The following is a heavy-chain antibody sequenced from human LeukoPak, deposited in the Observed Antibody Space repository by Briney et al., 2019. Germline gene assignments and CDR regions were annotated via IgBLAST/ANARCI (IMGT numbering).Heavy chain of an antibody. CDR1: GGSFRGYY. CDR2: INHSGST. CDR3: ARFGRIAAAGTGYYYYMDV. Sequence: PSETLSLTCAGYGGSFRGYYWSWIRQPPGKGLEWIGEINHSGSTNYNPSLKSRVTISVDTSKNQFSLKLSSVTAADTAVYYCARFGRIAAAGTGYYYYMDVWGKGTTVTVSS. J-gene: IGHJ6*03. V-gene: IGHV4-34*01. D-gene: IGHD6-13*01.